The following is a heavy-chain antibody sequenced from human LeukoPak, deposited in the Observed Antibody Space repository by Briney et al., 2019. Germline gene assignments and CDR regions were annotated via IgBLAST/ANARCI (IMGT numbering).Heavy chain of an antibody. D-gene: IGHD3-3*01. CDR3: ARDGGYDFWSGYYQDY. V-gene: IGHV3-30*03. J-gene: IGHJ4*02. CDR2: ISYDANIGSNK. Sequence: GGSLRLSCIASGFAFSTYGMHWVRQAPGKGLEWVALISYDANIGSNKYYADSVKGRFTISRDNSKNTLYLQMNSLRAEDTAVYYCARDGGYDFWSGYYQDYWGQGTLVTVSS. CDR1: GFAFSTYG.